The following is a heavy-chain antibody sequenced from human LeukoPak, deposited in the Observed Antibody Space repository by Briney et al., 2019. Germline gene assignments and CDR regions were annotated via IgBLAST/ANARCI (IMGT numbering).Heavy chain of an antibody. J-gene: IGHJ4*02. D-gene: IGHD1-26*01. CDR1: GGSISNGDHY. V-gene: IGHV4-31*03. CDR2: IYYSGST. CDR3: ARLPNGSYDFDY. Sequence: SETLSLTCTVSGGSISNGDHYWSWIRQHPGKGLEWIGYIYYSGSTYYNPSLKSRVTISVDTSKNQFSLKLSSVTAADTAVYYCARLPNGSYDFDYWGQGTLVTVSS.